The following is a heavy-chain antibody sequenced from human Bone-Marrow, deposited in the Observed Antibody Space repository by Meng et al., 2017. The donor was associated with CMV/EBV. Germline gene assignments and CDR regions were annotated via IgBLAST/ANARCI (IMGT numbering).Heavy chain of an antibody. V-gene: IGHV4-39*01. CDR1: GGSISSSSYY. CDR2: IYYSGST. CDR3: ASLRFLEWLLKVSYYGMDV. D-gene: IGHD3-3*01. Sequence: SETLSLTCTVSGGSISSSSYYWGWIRQPPGKGLEWIGSIYYSGSTYYNPSLKSRVTISVDTSKNQFSLKLSSLTAADTAVYYCASLRFLEWLLKVSYYGMDVWGQGTTVTVSS. J-gene: IGHJ6*02.